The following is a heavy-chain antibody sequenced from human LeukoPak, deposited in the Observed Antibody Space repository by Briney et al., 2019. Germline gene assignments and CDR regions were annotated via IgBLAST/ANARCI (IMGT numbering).Heavy chain of an antibody. J-gene: IGHJ6*03. D-gene: IGHD3-22*01. V-gene: IGHV3-21*01. CDR1: GFTFSRYS. CDR2: ISSTSTFI. CDR3: ARDYFDSTNYPQTYYYYYMDV. Sequence: KPGGSLRLSCAASGFTFSRYSMNWVRQAPGKGLEWVASISSTSTFIYSADSVKGRFTISRDTAENSLFLQMSSLRAEDTAIYYCARDYFDSTNYPQTYYYYYMDVWGKETTVTVSS.